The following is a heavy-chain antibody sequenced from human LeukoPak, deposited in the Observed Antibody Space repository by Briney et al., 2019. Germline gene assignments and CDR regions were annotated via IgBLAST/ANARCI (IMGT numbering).Heavy chain of an antibody. V-gene: IGHV3-23*01. CDR3: AKAVKDIVVVSHFDY. CDR1: GFTFSSYA. CDR2: ISGSGGST. Sequence: GGSLRLSCAASGFTFSSYAMSWVRQAPGKGREWVSAISGSGGSTYYADSVKGRFTISRDNSKNTLYLQMNSLRAEDTAVYYCAKAVKDIVVVSHFDYWGQGTLVTVSS. D-gene: IGHD2-21*01. J-gene: IGHJ4*02.